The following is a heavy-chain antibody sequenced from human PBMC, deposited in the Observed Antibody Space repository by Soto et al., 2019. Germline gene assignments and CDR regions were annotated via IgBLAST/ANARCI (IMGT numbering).Heavy chain of an antibody. Sequence: QVQLQESGPGLVKPSQTLSLTCTVSGGSISSGGYYWSWIRQHPGKGLEWIGYIYYSGSTYYNPSLMSRVTISVDTSKNQFSLKLSSVTAADTAVYYCARAIAAAGTPVHGRWGQGTLVTVSS. CDR2: IYYSGST. CDR1: GGSISSGGYY. J-gene: IGHJ4*02. CDR3: ARAIAAAGTPVHGR. V-gene: IGHV4-31*03. D-gene: IGHD6-13*01.